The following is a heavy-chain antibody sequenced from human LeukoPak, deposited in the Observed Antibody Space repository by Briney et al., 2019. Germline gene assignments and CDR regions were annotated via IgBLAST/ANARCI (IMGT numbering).Heavy chain of an antibody. Sequence: SETLSLTCAVYGGSFSGYYWSWIRQPPGKGLEWIGEINHSGSTNYNPSLKSRVTISVDTSKNQFSLKLSSVTAADTAVYYCAKELSGGVGYWGQGTLVTVSS. CDR3: AKELSGGVGY. J-gene: IGHJ4*02. CDR2: INHSGST. V-gene: IGHV4-34*01. D-gene: IGHD2-8*02. CDR1: GGSFSGYY.